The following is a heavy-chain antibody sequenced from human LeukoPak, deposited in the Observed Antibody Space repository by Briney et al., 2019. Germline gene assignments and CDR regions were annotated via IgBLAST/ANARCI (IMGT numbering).Heavy chain of an antibody. V-gene: IGHV1-2*02. CDR3: ARSRTGSGFLFDY. J-gene: IGHJ4*02. D-gene: IGHD3-10*01. CDR1: GYTFTGYY. Sequence: ASVKVSCKASGYTFTGYYMHWVRQAPGQGLEWRGWINPNSGGTNYAHKFQGRVTMTRDTSISTAYMELSRLRSADTAVYYCARSRTGSGFLFDYWGQGTLVTVSS. CDR2: INPNSGGT.